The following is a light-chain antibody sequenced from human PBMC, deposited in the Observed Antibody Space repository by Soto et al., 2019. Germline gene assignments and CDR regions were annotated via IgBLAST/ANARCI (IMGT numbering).Light chain of an antibody. CDR3: QQYGSSRT. J-gene: IGKJ1*01. CDR1: QSVSSNL. V-gene: IGKV3-20*01. CDR2: GAS. Sequence: EFVLTQSPGTLSLSPGERATLSCRASQSVSSNLLAWYQEKPGQAPRLLIFGASSRATGIPDRFSGSGSGTDFTLTISRLEPEDFAVYYCQQYGSSRTFGQGTKVDIK.